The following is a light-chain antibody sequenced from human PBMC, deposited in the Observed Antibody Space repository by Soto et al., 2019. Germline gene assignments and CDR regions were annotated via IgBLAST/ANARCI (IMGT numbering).Light chain of an antibody. CDR1: QRISTS. Sequence: DIQVTQSPSSLSASVGDRVTITCRASQRISTSLSWYQQQPGKAPNLLIYAASSLQTGVPSRFSGSGSGTDFTLTISSLQPEDFVTYYCQQSYSPPITFGQGTRLEIK. J-gene: IGKJ5*01. CDR3: QQSYSPPIT. CDR2: AAS. V-gene: IGKV1-39*01.